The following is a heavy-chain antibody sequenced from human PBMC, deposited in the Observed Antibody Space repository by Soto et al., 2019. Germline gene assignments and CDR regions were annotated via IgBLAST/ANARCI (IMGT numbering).Heavy chain of an antibody. Sequence: GGSLRLSCAASGFTFSNYDMNWVRQAPGKGLEWVSTISGSGDGTYYPDSVKGRFAISRDNSKNTLYLQMNSLRAEDTAVYYCAKDRASGYYYMDVWGKGTTVTVSS. CDR1: GFTFSNYD. CDR3: AKDRASGYYYMDV. D-gene: IGHD6-6*01. V-gene: IGHV3-23*01. CDR2: ISGSGDGT. J-gene: IGHJ6*03.